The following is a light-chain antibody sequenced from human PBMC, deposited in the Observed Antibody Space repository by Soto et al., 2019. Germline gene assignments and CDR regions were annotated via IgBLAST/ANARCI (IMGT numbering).Light chain of an antibody. J-gene: IGKJ1*01. V-gene: IGKV3D-20*02. CDR1: QSVDSSY. Sequence: EIVWTQSPGTLSLSPGERATLSCRASQSVDSSYLAWYHQRPGQAPRLLIYGASSRATGIPDRFSGSGSGTDFTLTISRLEPEDFAVYYCQQRSNWPWTFGQGTMVDIK. CDR2: GAS. CDR3: QQRSNWPWT.